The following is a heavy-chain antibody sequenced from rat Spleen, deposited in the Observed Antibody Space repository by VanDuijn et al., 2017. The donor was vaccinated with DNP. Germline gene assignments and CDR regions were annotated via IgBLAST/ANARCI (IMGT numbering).Heavy chain of an antibody. J-gene: IGHJ2*01. CDR2: ISYDRSDT. CDR3: TRQLGLDY. Sequence: EVQLVESGGGLVQPGRSLKFSCAASGFTFSDYAMAWVRQAPKKGLEWVGTISYDRSDTYYRDSVKGRFTISRDDAKNSLYLQMNSLRSEDTATYYCTRQLGLDYWGQGVMVTVSS. CDR1: GFTFSDYA. V-gene: IGHV5-17*01. D-gene: IGHD5-1*01.